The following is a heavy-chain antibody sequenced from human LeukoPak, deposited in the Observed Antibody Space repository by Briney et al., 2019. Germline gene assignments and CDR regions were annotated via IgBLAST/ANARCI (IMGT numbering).Heavy chain of an antibody. CDR3: ARRYCSGGSCYSDNWFDP. CDR2: IYYSGST. Sequence: SETLSLTCTVSGGSISSSSYYWGWIRQPPGKGLEWIGSIYYSGSTYYNPSLKSRVTISVDTSKNQFSLKLSSVTAADTAVYYSARRYCSGGSCYSDNWFDPWGQGTLVTVSS. V-gene: IGHV4-39*01. CDR1: GGSISSSSYY. J-gene: IGHJ5*02. D-gene: IGHD2-15*01.